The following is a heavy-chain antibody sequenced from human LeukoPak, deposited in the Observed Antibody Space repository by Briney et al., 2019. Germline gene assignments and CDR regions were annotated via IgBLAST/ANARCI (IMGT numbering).Heavy chain of an antibody. CDR1: GYTFTSYA. Sequence: GASVEVSCKASGYTFTSYAMNWVRQAPGQGLEWMGWINTNTGNPTYAQGFTGRFVFSLDTSVSTAYLQISSLKAEDTAVYYCARDGDILTGYFPLRLDYWGQGTLVTVSS. D-gene: IGHD3-9*01. J-gene: IGHJ4*02. CDR3: ARDGDILTGYFPLRLDY. CDR2: INTNTGNP. V-gene: IGHV7-4-1*02.